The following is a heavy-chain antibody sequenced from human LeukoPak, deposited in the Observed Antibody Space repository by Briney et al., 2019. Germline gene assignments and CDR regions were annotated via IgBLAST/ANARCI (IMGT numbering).Heavy chain of an antibody. Sequence: SETLSLTCTVSGGSISSYYWSWIRQPPGKGLEWIGYIYYSGSTNYNPSLKSRVTISVDTSKNQFSLKLSSVTAADTAVYYCARVAQRAYDYVWGSYRYGLGFDYWGQGTLVTVSS. CDR1: GGSISSYY. J-gene: IGHJ4*02. V-gene: IGHV4-59*01. CDR3: ARVAQRAYDYVWGSYRYGLGFDY. CDR2: IYYSGST. D-gene: IGHD3-16*02.